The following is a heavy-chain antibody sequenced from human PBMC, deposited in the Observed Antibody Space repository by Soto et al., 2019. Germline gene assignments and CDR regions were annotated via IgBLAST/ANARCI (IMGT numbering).Heavy chain of an antibody. D-gene: IGHD7-27*01. Sequence: SDSLSLTYAVSGCAIRISNWWSWVRQPPGKGLEWIGEIYHSGSTNYNPSLKSRVTISVDTSKNQFSLKLSSVTAADTAVYYCARRWGRTFDYWGQG. CDR3: ARRWGRTFDY. V-gene: IGHV4-4*02. CDR1: GCAIRISNW. CDR2: IYHSGST. J-gene: IGHJ4*02.